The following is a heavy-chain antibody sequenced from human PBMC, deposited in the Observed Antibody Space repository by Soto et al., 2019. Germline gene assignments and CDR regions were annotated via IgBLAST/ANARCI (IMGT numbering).Heavy chain of an antibody. V-gene: IGHV1-69*02. CDR2: IIPILGIA. CDR1: GGTFSSYT. J-gene: IGHJ6*03. D-gene: IGHD3-10*01. CDR3: ARGYYGSGKGDMDV. Sequence: QVQLVQSGAEVKKPGSSVKVSCKASGGTFSSYTISWVRQAPGQGLEWMGRIIPILGIANYAQKFQGRGKITADKSTSTAYMELSSLRSEDTAVYYCARGYYGSGKGDMDVWGKGTTVTVSS.